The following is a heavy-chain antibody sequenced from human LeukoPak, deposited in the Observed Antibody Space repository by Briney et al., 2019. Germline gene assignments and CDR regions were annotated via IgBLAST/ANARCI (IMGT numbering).Heavy chain of an antibody. CDR3: AKDRTYYSDFSAYYFSPPLQQY. D-gene: IGHD3-22*01. CDR1: GFTFRSYA. V-gene: IGHV3-23*01. Sequence: GGSLRLSCVASGFTFRSYAMSWVRQAPGKGLEWVSSIFGTTGSTYYADSVKGRVTISRDNSRNTVYLEMNSLRAEGTAVYHCAKDRTYYSDFSAYYFSPPLQQYWGQGTLVTVSS. J-gene: IGHJ4*02. CDR2: IFGTTGST.